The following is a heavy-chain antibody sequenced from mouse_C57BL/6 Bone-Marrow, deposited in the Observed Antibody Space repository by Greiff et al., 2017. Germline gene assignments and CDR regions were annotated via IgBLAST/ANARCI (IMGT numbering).Heavy chain of an antibody. CDR2: FYPGSGSI. CDR1: GYTFTEYT. CDR3: ARHEKLLRKGLVWFAY. D-gene: IGHD1-1*01. Sequence: QVQLKESGAELVKPGASVKLSCKASGYTFTEYTIHWVKQRSGQGLEWIGWFYPGSGSIKYNEKFKDKATLTADKSSSTVYMELSRLTSEDSAVYCCARHEKLLRKGLVWFAYWGQGTLVTVSA. J-gene: IGHJ3*01. V-gene: IGHV1-62-2*01.